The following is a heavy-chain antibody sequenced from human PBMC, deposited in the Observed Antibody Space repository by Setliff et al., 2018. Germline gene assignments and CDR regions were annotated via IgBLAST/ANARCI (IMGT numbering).Heavy chain of an antibody. Sequence: PSETLSLTCTVSGGSISSHYWSWIRQPPGKGLEWIGSIYYSGSTNYNPSLKSRVTISVDTSKNQFSLKLSSVTAADTAVYYCARERSYDYYYGMDVWGQGTTVTVS. D-gene: IGHD1-26*01. CDR2: IYYSGST. J-gene: IGHJ6*02. CDR1: GGSISSHY. CDR3: ARERSYDYYYGMDV. V-gene: IGHV4-59*11.